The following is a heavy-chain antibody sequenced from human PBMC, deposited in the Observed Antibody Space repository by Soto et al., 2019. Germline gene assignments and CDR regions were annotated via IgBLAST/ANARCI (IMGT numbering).Heavy chain of an antibody. CDR2: IIPILGIA. V-gene: IGHV1-69*02. Sequence: QVQLVQSGAEVKKPGSSVKVSCKASGGTFSSYTISWVRQAPGQGLEWMGRIIPILGIANYAQKFQGRVTITADKSTSTAYMELSSLRSEDTAVYYCARPPDHPGSYYFDYWGQGTLVTVSS. D-gene: IGHD5-12*01. J-gene: IGHJ4*02. CDR3: ARPPDHPGSYYFDY. CDR1: GGTFSSYT.